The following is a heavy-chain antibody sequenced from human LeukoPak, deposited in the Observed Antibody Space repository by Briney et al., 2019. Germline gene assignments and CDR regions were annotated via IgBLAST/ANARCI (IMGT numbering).Heavy chain of an antibody. D-gene: IGHD1-26*01. J-gene: IGHJ6*03. V-gene: IGHV3-30*18. CDR2: ISYDGSNK. Sequence: GGSLRLSCAASGFTFSSYGMHWVRQAPGKGLEWVAVISYDGSNKYYADSVKGRFTISRDNSKNTLYLQMNSLRAEDTAVYYCAKDRPVGASIYYYYMDVWGKGTTVTVSS. CDR3: AKDRPVGASIYYYYMDV. CDR1: GFTFSSYG.